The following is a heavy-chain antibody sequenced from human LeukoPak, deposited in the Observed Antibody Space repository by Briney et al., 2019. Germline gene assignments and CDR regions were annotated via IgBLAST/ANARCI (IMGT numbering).Heavy chain of an antibody. CDR1: GFTFSNYW. Sequence: GGSLRLSCAASGFTFSNYWMHWVRQAPGKGLVWVSRINMDGSITSYADSVKGRFIISRDNAKSTLYLQMNSLRAESTAVYYCAREYGYNTAHFGYWGQGTLVTVSS. CDR2: INMDGSIT. V-gene: IGHV3-74*01. CDR3: AREYGYNTAHFGY. D-gene: IGHD5-24*01. J-gene: IGHJ4*02.